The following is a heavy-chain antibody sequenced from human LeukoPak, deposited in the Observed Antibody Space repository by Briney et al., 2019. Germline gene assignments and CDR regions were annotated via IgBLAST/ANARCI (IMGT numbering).Heavy chain of an antibody. J-gene: IGHJ5*02. V-gene: IGHV4-30-4*01. D-gene: IGHD5-12*01. CDR2: IYYSGST. Sequence: SQTLSLTCTVSGGSISSGDYYWSWLRQPPGKGLEWIGYIYYSGSTYYNPSLKSRVTISVDTSKTQFSLKRSSVTAADTAIYSCARQWDIVATWGRWFDPWGQGILVTVSS. CDR3: ARQWDIVATWGRWFDP. CDR1: GGSISSGDYY.